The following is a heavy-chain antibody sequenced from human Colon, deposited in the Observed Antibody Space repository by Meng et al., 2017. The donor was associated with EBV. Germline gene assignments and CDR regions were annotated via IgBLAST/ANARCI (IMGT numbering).Heavy chain of an antibody. CDR1: GDTFNTYY. V-gene: IGHV1-46*02. CDR2: INPSGGSS. D-gene: IGHD1-26*01. Sequence: QAVRLGAEVKKPGASVRVSCKASGDTFNTYYMHWVRQAPGQGLEWMGVINPSGGSSIYAQRFQGRVTMTSDTSTTTVYMDLSSLRSEDTAVYYCARVSKGGSYRFDPWGQGTLVTVSS. CDR3: ARVSKGGSYRFDP. J-gene: IGHJ5*02.